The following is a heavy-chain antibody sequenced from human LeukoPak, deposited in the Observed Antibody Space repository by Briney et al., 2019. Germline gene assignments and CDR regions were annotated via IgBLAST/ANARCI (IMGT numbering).Heavy chain of an antibody. Sequence: PSETLSLTCAVSGGSISSYFWSWIRQPPGTGLEWIGYIDYTGSINYNPPLKSRLTISIDTSENQFSLKVSSVTAADTAVYYCARHHPGQSGSFDIWGQGTMVTVSS. CDR1: GGSISSYF. D-gene: IGHD3-10*01. J-gene: IGHJ3*02. CDR2: IDYTGSI. V-gene: IGHV4-59*08. CDR3: ARHHPGQSGSFDI.